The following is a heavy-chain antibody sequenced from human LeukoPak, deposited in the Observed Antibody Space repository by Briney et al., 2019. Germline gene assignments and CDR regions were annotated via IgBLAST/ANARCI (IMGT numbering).Heavy chain of an antibody. V-gene: IGHV1-2*02. J-gene: IGHJ4*02. CDR3: ARANFLYCSSTTCLFDY. CDR2: INPNSGDT. Sequence: ASVKVSCKASGYTFTNYYLHWVRQAPGQGFEWMGWINPNSGDTNYAQKFQGRVTMTRDTSISTAHMEMSRLRSDDTAVYYCARANFLYCSSTTCLFDYWGQGTLVTVSS. D-gene: IGHD2-2*01. CDR1: GYTFTNYY.